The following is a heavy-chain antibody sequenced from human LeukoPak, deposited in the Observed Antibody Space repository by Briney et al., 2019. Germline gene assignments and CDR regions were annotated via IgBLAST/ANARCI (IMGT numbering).Heavy chain of an antibody. D-gene: IGHD7-27*01. J-gene: IGHJ4*02. CDR1: GFTLSNYG. V-gene: IGHV3-33*06. CDR2: IWYDGTNK. Sequence: GRSLRLSCAVSGFTLSNYGMHWVRQAPGRGLEWVAVIWYDGTNKYYADSVRGRFTISRDSSKNTLYLQMNSLRAEDTAVYYCAKSGRNWAYLEYWGQGTLVTVSS. CDR3: AKSGRNWAYLEY.